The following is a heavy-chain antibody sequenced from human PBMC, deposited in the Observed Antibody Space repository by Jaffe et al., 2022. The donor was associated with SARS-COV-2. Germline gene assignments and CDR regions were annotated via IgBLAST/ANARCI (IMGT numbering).Heavy chain of an antibody. V-gene: IGHV4-61*02. CDR3: AREGGSSYGSYYFDF. D-gene: IGHD3-10*01. CDR1: GGSIYSGDYC. CDR2: ICASGST. J-gene: IGHJ4*02. Sequence: QVQLQESGPGLVKPSQTLSLTCTVSGGSIYSGDYCWSWIRQPAEKGLEWIGRICASGSTDYNPSVRGRISVDTSKNQLSLQLSSVTAADTAVYYCAREGGSSYGSYYFDFWGQGTQVSVST.